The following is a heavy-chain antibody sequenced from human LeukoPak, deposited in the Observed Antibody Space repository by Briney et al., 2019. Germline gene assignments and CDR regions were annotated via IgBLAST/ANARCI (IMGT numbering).Heavy chain of an antibody. D-gene: IGHD3-22*01. CDR1: GGSISSYY. CDR3: ARGGDDSSGYYPN. CDR2: IYTSGST. J-gene: IGHJ4*02. V-gene: IGHV4-4*08. Sequence: SETLSLTCTVSGGSISSYYWSWIRQPPGKGLEWIGYIYTSGSTNYNPSLKSRVTISVDTSKNQFSLKLSSVTAADTAVYYCARGGDDSSGYYPNWGQGTLVTVSS.